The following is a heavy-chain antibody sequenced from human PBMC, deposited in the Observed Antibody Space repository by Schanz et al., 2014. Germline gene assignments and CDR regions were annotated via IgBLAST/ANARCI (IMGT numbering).Heavy chain of an antibody. CDR1: GFTLSNSD. CDR3: ASPSGYSDYGTYFDF. V-gene: IGHV3-23*01. Sequence: EVQLLDSGGGLVQPGGSLRLSCAASGFTLSNSDMHWVRQAPGKGLEWVSSISHSGGSKYYADSVEGRFTISRDNSRNTLYLQMNSLRTEDTAVYYCASPSGYSDYGTYFDFWGQGTLVTVSS. CDR2: ISHSGGSK. J-gene: IGHJ4*02. D-gene: IGHD5-12*01.